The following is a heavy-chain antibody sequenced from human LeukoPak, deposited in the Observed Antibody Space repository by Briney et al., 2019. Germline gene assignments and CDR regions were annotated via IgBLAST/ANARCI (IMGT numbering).Heavy chain of an antibody. CDR2: IYPSGDST. CDR1: GFTFSTYS. CDR3: AKDVVPDSGWDLDY. D-gene: IGHD6-19*01. V-gene: IGHV3-23*01. Sequence: GGSLRLSCAASGFTFSTYSMTWVRQDPGKGLEWVSSIYPSGDSTFYADSVKGRFTISRDNSKNTLYLQMSSLRTEDTAIYYCAKDVVPDSGWDLDYWGQGTLVTVSS. J-gene: IGHJ4*02.